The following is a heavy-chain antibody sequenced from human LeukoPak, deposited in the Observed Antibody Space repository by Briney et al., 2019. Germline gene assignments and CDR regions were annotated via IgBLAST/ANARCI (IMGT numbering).Heavy chain of an antibody. CDR2: INPSGGST. CDR1: GYTFTSYY. J-gene: IGHJ1*01. CDR3: AREASMSSGWYGLDFQH. Sequence: ASVKVSCKASGYTFTSYYMHWVRQAPGQGLEWMGIINPSGGSTSYAQKFQGRVTMTRDTSTSTVYMELSSLRSEDTAVYYCAREASMSSGWYGLDFQHWGQGTLVTVSS. D-gene: IGHD6-19*01. V-gene: IGHV1-46*01.